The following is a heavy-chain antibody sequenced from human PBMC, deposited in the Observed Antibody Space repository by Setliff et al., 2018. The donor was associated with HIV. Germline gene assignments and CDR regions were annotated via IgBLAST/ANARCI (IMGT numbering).Heavy chain of an antibody. CDR1: GGSFGRYY. CDR3: ARSPEWGGGGIDY. D-gene: IGHD1-26*01. V-gene: IGHV4-59*13. CDR2: VYFTGHT. J-gene: IGHJ4*02. Sequence: PSETLSLTCTLSGGSFGRYYWSWIRQSAGKGLEWLGYVYFTGHTNYNPSLQSRVTISVDTSKNQFSLRLNSLTAAETAVYYCARSPEWGGGGIDYWGQGTLVTVS.